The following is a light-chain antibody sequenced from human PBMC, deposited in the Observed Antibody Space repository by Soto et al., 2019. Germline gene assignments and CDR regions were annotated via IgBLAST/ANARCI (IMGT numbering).Light chain of an antibody. V-gene: IGKV3-11*01. CDR1: QSVSSY. CDR3: QQYNNWPPWT. CDR2: DAS. J-gene: IGKJ1*01. Sequence: EIVLTQSPSTLSLSPGERATLSCRASQSVSSYLAWYQQKPGQAPRLLIYDASNRATGIPARFSGSGSGTELTLTISSLQSEDFAVYYCQQYNNWPPWTFGQGTKVDI.